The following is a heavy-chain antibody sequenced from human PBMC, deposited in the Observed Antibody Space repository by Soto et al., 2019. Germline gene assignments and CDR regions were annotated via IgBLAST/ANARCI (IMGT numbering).Heavy chain of an antibody. CDR2: ISYDGINK. CDR3: ARDGVASWNYFGRGAFDI. V-gene: IGHV3-30-3*01. D-gene: IGHD1-7*01. Sequence: GGSLRLSCAASGFTFSSYAMHWVRQAPGKGLEWVAVISYDGINKYYADSVKGRFTISRDNSKNTLYLQMNSLRAEDTAVYYCARDGVASWNYFGRGAFDIWGQGTMVTVSS. CDR1: GFTFSSYA. J-gene: IGHJ3*02.